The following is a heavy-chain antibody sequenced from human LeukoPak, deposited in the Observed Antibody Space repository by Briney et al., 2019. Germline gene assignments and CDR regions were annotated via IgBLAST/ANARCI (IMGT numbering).Heavy chain of an antibody. CDR1: GFSFRISS. D-gene: IGHD3-16*01. Sequence: GGSLRLSCAASGFSFRISSMSWVRQAPGKGLEWVSSISSSSSYIYYADSVKGRFTISRDNSKNTLYLQVNSLRAEDTAVYYCAKAGFGGTGSPYGMDVWGQGTTVTVSS. CDR2: ISSSSSYI. V-gene: IGHV3-21*01. J-gene: IGHJ6*02. CDR3: AKAGFGGTGSPYGMDV.